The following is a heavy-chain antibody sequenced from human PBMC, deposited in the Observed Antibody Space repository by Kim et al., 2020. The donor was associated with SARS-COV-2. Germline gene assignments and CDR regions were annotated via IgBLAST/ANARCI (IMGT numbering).Heavy chain of an antibody. CDR1: GGSIISYY. CDR3: ARGFDY. CDR2: IYYSGST. V-gene: IGHV4-59*01. Sequence: SETLSLTCTVSGGSIISYYWSWIRQPPGKGLEWIGYIYYSGSTNYNPSLKSRVTISVDTSKNQFSLKLSSVTAADTAVYYCARGFDYWGQGTLVTISS. J-gene: IGHJ4*02.